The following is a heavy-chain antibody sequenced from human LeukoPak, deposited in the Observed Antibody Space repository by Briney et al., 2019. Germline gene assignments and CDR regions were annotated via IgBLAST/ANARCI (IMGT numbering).Heavy chain of an antibody. D-gene: IGHD6-6*01. J-gene: IGHJ4*02. CDR2: INPSGGST. V-gene: IGHV1-46*01. Sequence: GGSVKVSCKASGYTYTNYGLSWSRQAPGQGLEWMGIINPSGGSTSYAQKFQGRVTMTRDTSTSTVHMELSSLRSEDTAVYYCARVPFYSSSPGFDYWGQGTLVTVSS. CDR3: ARVPFYSSSPGFDY. CDR1: GYTYTNYG.